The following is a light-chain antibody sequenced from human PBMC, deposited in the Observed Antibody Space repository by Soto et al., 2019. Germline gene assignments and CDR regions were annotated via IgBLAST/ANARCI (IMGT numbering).Light chain of an antibody. J-gene: IGLJ3*02. CDR3: QSYDISLWV. Sequence: QSVLTQPPSVSGAPGQRVTISCTGSSSNIGAGYDVHWYQQLPGTAPKLLIYGNSNRPSGVPDRFSGSKSGTSASLAITGLQAEDEADYYCQSYDISLWVFGGGTKLTVL. V-gene: IGLV1-40*01. CDR1: SSNIGAGYD. CDR2: GNS.